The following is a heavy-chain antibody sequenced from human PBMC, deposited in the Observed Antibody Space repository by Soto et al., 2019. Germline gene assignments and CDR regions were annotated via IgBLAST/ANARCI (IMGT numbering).Heavy chain of an antibody. CDR2: ISSSSSYI. V-gene: IGHV3-21*01. Sequence: EVQLVESGGGLVKPGGSLRLSCAASGFTFSSDSMNWVRQAPGKGLEWVSSISSSSSYIYYADSVKGRFTISRDNAKNSLYPQMNSLRAEDTAVYYCAREGLRCRNPFDFWGQGTLVTVSS. D-gene: IGHD4-17*01. CDR3: AREGLRCRNPFDF. CDR1: GFTFSSDS. J-gene: IGHJ4*02.